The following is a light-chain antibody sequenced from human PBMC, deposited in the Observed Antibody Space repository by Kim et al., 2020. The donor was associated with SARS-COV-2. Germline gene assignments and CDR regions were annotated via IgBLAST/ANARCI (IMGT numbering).Light chain of an antibody. CDR3: CSYAGSDTFV. Sequence: GQSIPISCTGTSSDVGGYNLVSWYQQHPGKAPKLMIYEVSKRPSGVSNRFSGSKSGNTASLTISGLQAEDEADYYCCSYAGSDTFVFGTGTKVTVL. V-gene: IGLV2-23*02. CDR1: SSDVGGYNL. J-gene: IGLJ1*01. CDR2: EVS.